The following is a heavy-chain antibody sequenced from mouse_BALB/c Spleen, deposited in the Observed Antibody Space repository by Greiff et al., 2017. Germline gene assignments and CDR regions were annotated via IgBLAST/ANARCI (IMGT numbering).Heavy chain of an antibody. V-gene: IGHV5-6-5*01. CDR3: ARWITTVVEEDYYAMDY. Sequence: EVQLVESGGGLVKPGGSLKLSCAASGFTFSSYAMSWVRQTPEKRLEWVASISSGGSTYYPDSVKGRFTISRDNARNILYLQMSSLRSEDTAMYYCARWITTVVEEDYYAMDYWGQGTSVTVSS. J-gene: IGHJ4*01. CDR2: ISSGGST. CDR1: GFTFSSYA. D-gene: IGHD1-1*01.